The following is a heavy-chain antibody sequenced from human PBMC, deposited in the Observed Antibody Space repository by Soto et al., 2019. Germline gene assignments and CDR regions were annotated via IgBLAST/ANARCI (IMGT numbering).Heavy chain of an antibody. V-gene: IGHV3-48*01. D-gene: IGHD3-22*01. CDR3: AKEDSRPWFANDY. CDR2: ISIVGSTI. J-gene: IGHJ4*02. Sequence: GGSLRLSCAASGFTFSSHCMHWVRQAPGKGLEWVSYISIVGSTIYYADSVKGRFTISRDNAKNSLYLQMNSLRAEDKAVYSCAKEDSRPWFANDYWGQGTLVTVSS. CDR1: GFTFSSHC.